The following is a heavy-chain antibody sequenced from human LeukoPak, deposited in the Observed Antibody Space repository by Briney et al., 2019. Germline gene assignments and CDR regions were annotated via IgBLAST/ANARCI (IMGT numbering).Heavy chain of an antibody. J-gene: IGHJ4*02. V-gene: IGHV3-66*01. Sequence: GSLRLSCAASGFTVSSNYMSWVRQAPGKGLEWVSVIYSGGNTYYADSVKGRFTISRDNSKNTLYLQMNSLRAEDTAVYYCAREPTTVSPPGWGQGTLVTVSS. D-gene: IGHD4-11*01. CDR2: IYSGGNT. CDR1: GFTVSSNY. CDR3: AREPTTVSPPG.